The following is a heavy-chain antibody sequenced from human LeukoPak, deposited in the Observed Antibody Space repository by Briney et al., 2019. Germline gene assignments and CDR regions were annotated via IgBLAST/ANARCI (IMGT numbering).Heavy chain of an antibody. CDR2: IYYSGST. CDR1: GGSISSYY. D-gene: IGHD6-19*01. J-gene: IGHJ3*02. V-gene: IGHV4-59*01. Sequence: SETLSLTCTVSGGSISSYYWSWLRRPPGKGLEWIGYIYYSGSTNYNPSLTSRVTISVDTSKNQFSLKLSSVTAADTAVYYCAREGGRQGYSSGWYEAFDIWGQGTMVTVSS. CDR3: AREGGRQGYSSGWYEAFDI.